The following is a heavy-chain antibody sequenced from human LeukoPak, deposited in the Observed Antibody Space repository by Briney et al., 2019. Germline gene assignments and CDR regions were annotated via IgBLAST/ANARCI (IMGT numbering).Heavy chain of an antibody. CDR3: ARDWGVSARPGYMDV. J-gene: IGHJ6*03. Sequence: PSQTLSLTCTVSGGSISSNNYYWSWIRQPAGKGLEWIGRIYTSGSTNYNPSLKSRVTISVDTSKNQFSLKLSSVTAADTAVYYCARDWGVSARPGYMDVWGKGTTVTVSS. V-gene: IGHV4-61*02. CDR2: IYTSGST. D-gene: IGHD6-6*01. CDR1: GGSISSNNYY.